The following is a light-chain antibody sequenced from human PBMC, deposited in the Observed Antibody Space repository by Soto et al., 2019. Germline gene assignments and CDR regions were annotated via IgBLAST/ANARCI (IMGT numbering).Light chain of an antibody. V-gene: IGLV2-14*01. J-gene: IGLJ2*01. CDR2: NVS. Sequence: QSALTQPASVSGSPGQSITISCTGTSSDVGGYNYVSWYQQHPGKAPKLIIYNVSNRPSGVSNGFSGSKSGNTASLTISGAQAEEEGHYYCSSFTSSNTVLFGGGTKQSV. CDR1: SSDVGGYNY. CDR3: SSFTSSNTVL.